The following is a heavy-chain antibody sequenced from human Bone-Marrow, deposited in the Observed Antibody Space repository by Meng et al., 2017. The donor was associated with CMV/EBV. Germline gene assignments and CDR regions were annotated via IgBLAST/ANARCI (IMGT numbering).Heavy chain of an antibody. CDR3: ARDLLGAGATLYYYYYGMDV. Sequence: LSLTCAASGFTFSSYEMNWVRQAPGKGLEWVSYISSSGSTIYYADSVKGRFTISRDNAKNSLYLQMNSLRAEDTAVYYCARDLLGAGATLYYYYYGMDVWGQGTTVTVSS. D-gene: IGHD1-26*01. J-gene: IGHJ6*02. V-gene: IGHV3-48*03. CDR1: GFTFSSYE. CDR2: ISSSGSTI.